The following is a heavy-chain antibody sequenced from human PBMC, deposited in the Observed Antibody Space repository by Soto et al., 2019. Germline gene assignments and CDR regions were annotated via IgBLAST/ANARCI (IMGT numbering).Heavy chain of an antibody. D-gene: IGHD3-22*01. V-gene: IGHV1-18*01. Sequence: QVQLVQSGAEVKKPGASVKVSCKASGDTFTSYGISVVRQAPGQVLEWIGWISAYNGNTNYAQNIQGRVTMTTDRAPSTSYMELRSLTSDDTTVYYCARAGSSDYYIASWAQGTLVIVYS. CDR2: ISAYNGNT. J-gene: IGHJ4*02. CDR3: ARAGSSDYYIAS. CDR1: GDTFTSYG.